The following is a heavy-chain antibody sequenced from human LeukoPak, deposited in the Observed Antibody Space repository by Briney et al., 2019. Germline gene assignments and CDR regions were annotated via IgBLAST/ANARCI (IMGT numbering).Heavy chain of an antibody. CDR3: ARDTAYCTNGVCPHYYFDY. CDR1: GFTFSDYY. CDR2: ISSSGSTI. D-gene: IGHD2-8*01. V-gene: IGHV3-11*04. Sequence: GGSLRLSCAASGFTFSDYYMSWIRQAPGKGLEWVSYISSSGSTIYYADSVKGRFTISRDNAKNSLYLLMNSLRAEDTAVYYCARDTAYCTNGVCPHYYFDYWGQGTLVTVSS. J-gene: IGHJ4*02.